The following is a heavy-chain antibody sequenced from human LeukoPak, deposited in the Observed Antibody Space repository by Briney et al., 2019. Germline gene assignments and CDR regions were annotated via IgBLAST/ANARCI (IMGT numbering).Heavy chain of an antibody. CDR3: AREDYPNGEGCIDY. V-gene: IGHV3-53*01. J-gene: IGHJ4*02. D-gene: IGHD7-27*01. CDR1: GFKVNSKY. Sequence: GGSLRLSCAASGFKVNSKYMNWVRQAPGKGLEWVSLLHNDGTTYYADSVKGRFAISRDNSKNTLFLQMNSLRAEDTAVYFCAREDYPNGEGCIDYWGQGTLVTVSS. CDR2: LHNDGTT.